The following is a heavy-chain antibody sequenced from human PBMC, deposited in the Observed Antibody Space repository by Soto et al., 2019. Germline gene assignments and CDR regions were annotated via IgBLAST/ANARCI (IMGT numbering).Heavy chain of an antibody. CDR1: GVSFSGYY. Sequence: QVRLQQWGAGLLKPPETLSLTCAASGVSFSGYYWSWIRQPPGKGLEWIGEINYNGNTKYNPSLKSRVIISIDMSKNQFSLTLTSVTAADTAVYYCARDKAGLGRYGMDVWGQGTTVTVSS. D-gene: IGHD7-27*01. J-gene: IGHJ6*02. CDR2: INYNGNT. V-gene: IGHV4-34*01. CDR3: ARDKAGLGRYGMDV.